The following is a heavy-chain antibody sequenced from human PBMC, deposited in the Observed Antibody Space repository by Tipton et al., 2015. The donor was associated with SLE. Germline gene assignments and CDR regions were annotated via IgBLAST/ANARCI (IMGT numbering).Heavy chain of an antibody. D-gene: IGHD1-26*01. CDR1: GGSFSGYY. V-gene: IGHV4-34*01. J-gene: IGHJ1*01. CDR3: ARGYSGSYLGLAEYFQP. Sequence: TLSLTCAVYGGSFSGYYWSWIRQPPGKGLEWIGEINHSGSTNYNPSLKSRVTISVDTSKNQFSLKLSSVTAADTAVYYCARGYSGSYLGLAEYFQPWGQGTLVTVSS. CDR2: INHSGST.